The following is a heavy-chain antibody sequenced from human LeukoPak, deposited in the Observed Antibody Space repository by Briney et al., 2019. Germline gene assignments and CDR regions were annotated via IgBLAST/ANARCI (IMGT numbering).Heavy chain of an antibody. Sequence: SETLSLTCAVYGGSFSGYYWSWIRQPPGKGLEWIGEINHSGSTNYNPSLKSRVTISVDTSKNQFSLKLSSVTAADTAVYYCARVCDSSGYSDYWGQGTLVTVSS. V-gene: IGHV4-34*01. D-gene: IGHD3-22*01. CDR3: ARVCDSSGYSDY. CDR1: GGSFSGYY. CDR2: INHSGST. J-gene: IGHJ4*02.